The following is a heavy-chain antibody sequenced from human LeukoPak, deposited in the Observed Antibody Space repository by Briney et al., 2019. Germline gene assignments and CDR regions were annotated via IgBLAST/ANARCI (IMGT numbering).Heavy chain of an antibody. CDR1: GFPFSGYW. D-gene: IGHD5-12*01. Sequence: GGSLRLSCAASGFPFSGYWVHWVRQAPGKGLVWVSRIDDDGAGTTYADSVKGRFTISRDNANNTLYLRMNSLIDEDTAVYYCARSASGYDAWGQGTLVTVSS. V-gene: IGHV3-74*01. CDR2: IDDDGAGT. J-gene: IGHJ5*02. CDR3: ARSASGYDA.